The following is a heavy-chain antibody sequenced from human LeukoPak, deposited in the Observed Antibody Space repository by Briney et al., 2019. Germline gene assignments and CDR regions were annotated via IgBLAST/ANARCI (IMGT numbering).Heavy chain of an antibody. CDR3: ASRSSSGYYS. Sequence: PSETLSLTCAVYGGSFSGYYWSWIRQPPGKGLEWIGEINHSGSTNYNPSLKSRVTISVDTSKNQFSLKLSSVTAADTAVYYCASRSSSGYYSWGQGTLVTVSS. D-gene: IGHD3-22*01. CDR1: GGSFSGYY. V-gene: IGHV4-34*01. J-gene: IGHJ4*02. CDR2: INHSGST.